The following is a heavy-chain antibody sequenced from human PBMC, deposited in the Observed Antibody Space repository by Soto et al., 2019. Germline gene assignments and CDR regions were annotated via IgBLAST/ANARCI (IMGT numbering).Heavy chain of an antibody. CDR3: EAYRVGDYAPPYDY. Sequence: QPGGSLRLSCAGSDFTFSIYFVRWVRLPPRKGLEWVSSIRGDGRHTFYADSVKGGFTISRDNLQNAMYLQMKSLRDEDMALYFCEAYRVGDYAPPYDYWGQGTLVTVSS. V-gene: IGHV3-23*01. D-gene: IGHD2-2*01. J-gene: IGHJ4*02. CDR1: DFTFSIYF. CDR2: IRGDGRHT.